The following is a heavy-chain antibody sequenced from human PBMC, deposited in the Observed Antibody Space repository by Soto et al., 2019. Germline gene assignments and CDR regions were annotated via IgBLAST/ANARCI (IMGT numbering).Heavy chain of an antibody. V-gene: IGHV3-33*01. CDR2: IWYDGNNK. J-gene: IGHJ4*02. CDR1: GFTFSSYG. D-gene: IGHD2-21*01. CDR3: AGDGGGGAVVPDY. Sequence: QVQLVESGGGVVQPGRSLRLSCAASGFTFSSYGIHWVRQAPGKGLEWVAVIWYDGNNKYYADSVKGRFTISRDNSKNTRVREMNSLRAGDTAVYYCAGDGGGGAVVPDYWGQGTLVTVSS.